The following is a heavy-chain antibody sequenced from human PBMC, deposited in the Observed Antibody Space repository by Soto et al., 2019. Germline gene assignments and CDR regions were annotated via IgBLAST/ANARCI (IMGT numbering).Heavy chain of an antibody. V-gene: IGHV3-23*01. Sequence: EVQLLESGGGLVQPGGSLRLSCAASGFTFRNYAMSWVRQVLGRGLEWVSSITPGGATTYYADSVKGRFTISSDNSKSTLYLQMSSLRVEDTALYYCAKYLVEPGTRQFDYWGQGILVTVSS. D-gene: IGHD1-1*01. J-gene: IGHJ4*02. CDR1: GFTFRNYA. CDR2: ITPGGATT. CDR3: AKYLVEPGTRQFDY.